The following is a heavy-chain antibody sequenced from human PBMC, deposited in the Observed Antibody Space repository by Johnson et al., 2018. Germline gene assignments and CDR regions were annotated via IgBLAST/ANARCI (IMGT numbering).Heavy chain of an antibody. CDR2: IYYRGST. V-gene: IGHV4-59*01. CDR1: GGSISGYY. J-gene: IGHJ1*01. Sequence: QVQLQESGTGLLKPSETLSLTCTVSGGSISGYYWFWMRQPPGKGLEWIGHIYYRGSTSYHPSLKSRVTISLDTSKNQFSLKLTSVTAADTAVYYCAKGSDYILEYFHRWGQGTLVTVSS. CDR3: AKGSDYILEYFHR. D-gene: IGHD4/OR15-4a*01.